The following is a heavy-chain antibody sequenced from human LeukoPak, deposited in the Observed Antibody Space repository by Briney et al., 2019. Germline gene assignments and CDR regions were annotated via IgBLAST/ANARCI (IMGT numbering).Heavy chain of an antibody. CDR1: GGSISSYY. J-gene: IGHJ4*02. D-gene: IGHD3-10*01. V-gene: IGHV4-4*07. CDR2: IYTSGST. Sequence: SETLSLTCAVSGGSISSYYWSWIRQPAGKGLEWIGRIYTSGSTNYNPSLKSRVTMSVDTSKNQFSLKLSSVTAADTAVYYCARRITMVRGGYYFDYWGQGTLVTVTS. CDR3: ARRITMVRGGYYFDY.